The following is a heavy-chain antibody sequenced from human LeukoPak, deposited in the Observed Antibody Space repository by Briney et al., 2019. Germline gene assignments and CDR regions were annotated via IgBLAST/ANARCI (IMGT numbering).Heavy chain of an antibody. CDR1: GFTFSSYA. CDR3: AKDLGRYCGGDCHPGY. J-gene: IGHJ4*02. CDR2: ISGSGGST. Sequence: GGSLRLSCAASGFTFSSYAMSWVRQAPGKGLEWVSAISGSGGSTYYADSVKGRFTISRDNSKNTLYLQMNSLRAEDTAVYYCAKDLGRYCGGDCHPGYWGQGTLVTVSS. V-gene: IGHV3-23*01. D-gene: IGHD2-21*02.